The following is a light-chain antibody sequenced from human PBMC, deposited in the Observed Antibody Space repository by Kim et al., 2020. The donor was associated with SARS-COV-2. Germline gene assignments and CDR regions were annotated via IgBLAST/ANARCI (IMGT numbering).Light chain of an antibody. J-gene: IGKJ2*01. Sequence: RATINCKSSQSVLYSSNNKIYLSWYQQKPGQPPKLLIYWASTRESGVPDRFSGSGSGTDFTLTISSLQAEDVAVYYCQQYYSTPHTFGQGTKLEIK. CDR3: QQYYSTPHT. CDR1: QSVLYSSNNKIY. CDR2: WAS. V-gene: IGKV4-1*01.